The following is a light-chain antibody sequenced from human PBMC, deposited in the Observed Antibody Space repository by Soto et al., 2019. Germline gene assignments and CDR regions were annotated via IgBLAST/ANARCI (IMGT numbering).Light chain of an antibody. J-gene: IGKJ5*01. CDR1: QGIGDT. V-gene: IGKV3-15*01. CDR3: QQYNDWPPFT. CDR2: DTS. Sequence: EVVMRQSPATQSVSPGEGATLSCRASQGIGDTSAWYQHKPGQTPRLLIYDTSTRATGVPTRFSGSRSGAEFTLTINSLQSEDFAVYYCQQYNDWPPFTFGQGTRLEIK.